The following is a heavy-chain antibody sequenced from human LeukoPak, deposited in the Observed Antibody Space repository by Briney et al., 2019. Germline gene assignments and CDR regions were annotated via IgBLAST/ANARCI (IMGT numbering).Heavy chain of an antibody. CDR2: IYYSGST. V-gene: IGHV4-39*07. Sequence: SETLSLTCTVSGGSISSSSYYWGWIRQPPGKGLEWIGSIYYSGSTYYNPSLKSRVTISVDTSKNQFSLKLSSVTAADTAVYYCARVGEWPLSDAFDIWGQGTMVTVSS. D-gene: IGHD3-10*01. CDR1: GGSISSSSYY. J-gene: IGHJ3*02. CDR3: ARVGEWPLSDAFDI.